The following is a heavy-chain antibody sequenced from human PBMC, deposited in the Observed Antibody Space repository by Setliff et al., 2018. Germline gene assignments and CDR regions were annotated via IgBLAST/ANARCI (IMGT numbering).Heavy chain of an antibody. CDR1: GGSISSGNYY. CDR2: IYYSGST. V-gene: IGHV4-39*01. CDR3: ARHVGSRGRGYNYYYYYMDV. D-gene: IGHD3-10*01. J-gene: IGHJ6*03. Sequence: SETLSLTCRVSGGSISSGNYYWGLIRQPPGKGLEWVATIYYSGSTYSNPSLKSRLIISVDAPDNQFSVKLSSVTAADTAVYYCARHVGSRGRGYNYYYYYMDVWGKGTTVTVSS.